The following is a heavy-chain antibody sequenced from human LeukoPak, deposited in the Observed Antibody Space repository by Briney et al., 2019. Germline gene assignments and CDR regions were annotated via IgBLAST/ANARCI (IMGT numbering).Heavy chain of an antibody. V-gene: IGHV4-34*01. J-gene: IGHJ4*02. CDR2: INHSGST. D-gene: IGHD3-22*01. Sequence: SETLSLTCTVSGGSISGYYWSWIRQPPGKGLEWIGEINHSGSTNYNPSLKSRVTISVDTSKNQFSLKLSSVTAADTAVYYCARGHGDQYYDSTGFDYWGQGTLVTVSS. CDR1: GGSISGYY. CDR3: ARGHGDQYYDSTGFDY.